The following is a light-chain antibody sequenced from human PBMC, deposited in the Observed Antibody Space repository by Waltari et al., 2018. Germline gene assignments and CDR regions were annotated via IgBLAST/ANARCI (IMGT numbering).Light chain of an antibody. CDR2: DVT. CDR3: CSYAGSYTRV. CDR1: NSAVCGYDY. Sequence: QSALTQPRSVSGSPGHSVTISCTGANSAVCGYDYVSWYQQYPGKAPQLMIFDVTKRPSGVPARFSGSKSGHTASLTISGLQVEDEADYYCCSYAGSYTRVFGGGTKLTVL. J-gene: IGLJ3*02. V-gene: IGLV2-11*01.